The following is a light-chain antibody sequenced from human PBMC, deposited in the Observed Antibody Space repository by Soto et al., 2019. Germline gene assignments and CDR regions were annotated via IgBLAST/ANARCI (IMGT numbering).Light chain of an antibody. CDR3: MQGTHLPFT. CDR2: KVS. CDR1: QGLVYSNGNIY. V-gene: IGKV2-30*01. J-gene: IGKJ4*01. Sequence: DVVMTQSPLSLPVTLGQPASISCRSSQGLVYSNGNIYLNWFHQRPGQSPRRLIYKVSDRDSGVPDRFSGSGSGTDFTLKISRVEAEDVGVYYCMQGTHLPFTLGGGTKVDIK.